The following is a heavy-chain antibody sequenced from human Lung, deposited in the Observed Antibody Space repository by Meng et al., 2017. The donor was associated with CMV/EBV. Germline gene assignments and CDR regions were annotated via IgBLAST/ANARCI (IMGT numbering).Heavy chain of an antibody. Sequence: GEXXKISCAASGFTFSSYAMSWVRQAPGKGLEWVSAISGSGGSTYYADSVKGRFTISRDNSKNTLYLQMNSLGAEDTAVYYCAKDPVPAALYYFDYWGQGTLVTVSS. CDR1: GFTFSSYA. CDR2: ISGSGGST. J-gene: IGHJ4*02. V-gene: IGHV3-23*01. D-gene: IGHD2-2*01. CDR3: AKDPVPAALYYFDY.